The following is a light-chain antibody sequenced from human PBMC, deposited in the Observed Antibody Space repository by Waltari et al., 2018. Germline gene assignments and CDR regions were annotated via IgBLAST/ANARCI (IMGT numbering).Light chain of an antibody. Sequence: DIQMTQSPSSLSASVGDRVTITCRASQGISNYLAWYQQKPGKVPQLLIYDASTLQSGVPSRFSGGGSGTDFTLTISSLRPEDVATHYCQKYTSAPATFGQGTKLEIK. V-gene: IGKV1-27*01. J-gene: IGKJ2*01. CDR2: DAS. CDR3: QKYTSAPAT. CDR1: QGISNY.